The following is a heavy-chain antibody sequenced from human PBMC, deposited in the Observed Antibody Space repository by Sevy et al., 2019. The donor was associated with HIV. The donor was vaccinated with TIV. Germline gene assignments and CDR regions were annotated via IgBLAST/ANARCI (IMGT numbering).Heavy chain of an antibody. D-gene: IGHD1-1*01. CDR1: GFTFSTYT. V-gene: IGHV3-23*01. Sequence: GGSLRLSCTASGFTFSTYTLTWVRQAPGKGLEWVSSITPDDTHYADSVRGRFSVSRDNSKNTAYLQMDSLTVDDTDIYYCARDAQTWRGPWYGTSGADRWGQGTLVTVSS. CDR2: ITPDDT. J-gene: IGHJ5*02. CDR3: ARDAQTWRGPWYGTSGADR.